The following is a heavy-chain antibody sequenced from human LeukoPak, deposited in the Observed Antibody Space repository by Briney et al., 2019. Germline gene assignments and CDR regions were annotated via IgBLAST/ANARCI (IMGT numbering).Heavy chain of an antibody. V-gene: IGHV3-21*01. CDR2: ISISSNYI. CDR1: GFTFSRYS. CDR3: ARGSRFGVVERDAFDI. D-gene: IGHD3-3*01. Sequence: GGSLRLSCAASGFTFSRYSMNWVRQAPGKGLEWVSSISISSNYIYYADSVKGRFTISRDNAKNSLFPQVNSLRAEDTAMYYCARGSRFGVVERDAFDIWGQGTMVTVSS. J-gene: IGHJ3*02.